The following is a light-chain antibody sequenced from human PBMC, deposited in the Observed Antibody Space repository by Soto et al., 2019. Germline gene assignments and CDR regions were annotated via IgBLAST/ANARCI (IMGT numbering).Light chain of an antibody. J-gene: IGLJ2*01. CDR3: QSYDNRRSVPVV. CDR2: GDS. CDR1: RSNIGAGYD. V-gene: IGLV1-40*01. Sequence: QPPSVSGAPGQRVTISCTGSRSNIGAGYDVHWYQQLPGTAPKLLISGDSNRPSGVPDRFSASKSGTSASLAITGLQAEDEADYYCQSYDNRRSVPVVFGGGTQLTVL.